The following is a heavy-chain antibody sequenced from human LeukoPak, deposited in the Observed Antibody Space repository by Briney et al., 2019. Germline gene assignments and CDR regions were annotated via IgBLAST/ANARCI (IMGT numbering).Heavy chain of an antibody. CDR3: ASGYYYREDYYYMDV. V-gene: IGHV4-34*01. CDR2: INHSGST. CDR1: GGSFSGYY. J-gene: IGHJ6*03. Sequence: SETLSLTCAVYGGSFSGYYWSWIRQPPGKWLEWIGEINHSGSTNYNPSLKSRVTISVDTSKNQFSLKLSSVTAADTAVYYCASGYYYREDYYYMDVWGKGTTVTVSS. D-gene: IGHD3-22*01.